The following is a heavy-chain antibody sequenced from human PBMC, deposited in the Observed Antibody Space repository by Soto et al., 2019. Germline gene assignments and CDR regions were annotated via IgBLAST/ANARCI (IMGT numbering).Heavy chain of an antibody. J-gene: IGHJ4*02. Sequence: PGGSLRLSCTASGFTFGDYAMTWFRQAPGKGLEYIAFIRSKAYGGAIEYAASVEGRFTISRDDSKSIAYLQMNSLKTEDTAVYYCTGSHYYGGPFDFWGQGTLVTVSS. V-gene: IGHV3-49*03. CDR2: IRSKAYGGAI. CDR1: GFTFGDYA. D-gene: IGHD4-17*01. CDR3: TGSHYYGGPFDF.